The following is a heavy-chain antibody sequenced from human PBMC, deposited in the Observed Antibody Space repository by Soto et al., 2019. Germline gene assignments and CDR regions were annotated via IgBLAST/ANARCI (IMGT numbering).Heavy chain of an antibody. CDR3: ARDHGGSTWFVGVYYFCGLDV. D-gene: IGHD6-13*01. V-gene: IGHV3-48*02. J-gene: IGHJ6*02. CDR2: ISSSGGAI. CDR1: GFIFSDYT. Sequence: EVQLVESGGDLVQPGGSLRLSCAASGFIFSDYTMTWVRQAPGRGLEFVSHISSSGGAIFYAESVKGRFTVSRDNAKNSLYLQMTSLRDDDTAVYFCARDHGGSTWFVGVYYFCGLDVWGQGTAVTVSS.